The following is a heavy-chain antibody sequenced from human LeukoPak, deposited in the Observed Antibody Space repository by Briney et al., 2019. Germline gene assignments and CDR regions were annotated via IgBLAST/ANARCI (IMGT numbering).Heavy chain of an antibody. CDR3: AKDGYSYGYYYYYMDV. CDR1: RFTFSSYT. D-gene: IGHD5-18*01. CDR2: ISGSGGST. V-gene: IGHV3-23*01. J-gene: IGHJ6*03. Sequence: PGGSLRLSCAAYRFTFSSYTMSRVRQAQGHGLEWVSTISGSGGSTYYADSVKGRFTIYRDTSKNTLYLQMNSLRAEDTAVYYCAKDGYSYGYYYYYMDVWGKGTTVTVSS.